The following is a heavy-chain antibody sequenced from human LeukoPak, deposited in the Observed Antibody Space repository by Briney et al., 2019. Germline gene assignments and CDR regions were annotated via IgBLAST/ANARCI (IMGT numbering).Heavy chain of an antibody. J-gene: IGHJ4*02. Sequence: PGKSLRLSCAPSGFTFRSYGMHWVRQAPGKGLEWVAVIWYDGSNKYYADSVKGRFTISRDNSENTLYLQMNSLRAEDTALYYCASDGIAVDRGIGYFDYWGQGTLVTVSS. CDR1: GFTFRSYG. D-gene: IGHD6-13*01. V-gene: IGHV3-33*01. CDR2: IWYDGSNK. CDR3: ASDGIAVDRGIGYFDY.